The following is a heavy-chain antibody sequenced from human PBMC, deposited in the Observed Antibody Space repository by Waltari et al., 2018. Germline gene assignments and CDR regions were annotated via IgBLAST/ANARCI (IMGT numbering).Heavy chain of an antibody. D-gene: IGHD2-15*01. CDR2: IYSGGIT. J-gene: IGHJ4*02. CDR1: GFTVRSSC. Sequence: EVQLVESGGGLIQPGGSLSLYCAASGFTVRSSCLTWVRQAPGEGLESVSIIYSGGITYYADSVKGRFTMSRDNSKNTVYLQMNSLRAEDTAFYYCARVVVGLTYYFDYWGQGTLVTVSS. V-gene: IGHV3-53*01. CDR3: ARVVVGLTYYFDY.